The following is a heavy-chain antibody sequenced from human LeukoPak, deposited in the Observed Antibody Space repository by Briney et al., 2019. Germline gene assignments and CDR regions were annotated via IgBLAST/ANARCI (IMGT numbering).Heavy chain of an antibody. CDR1: GFTFSNYA. J-gene: IGHJ4*02. Sequence: GALRLSCAASGFTFSNYAMHRVRQAPGKGLEWVAVISYDGSNKYYADSVKGRFTISRDNSKNTLYLQMNSLRAEDTAVYYCARDRVENGPPDYWGQGTLVTVSS. D-gene: IGHD3-10*01. CDR3: ARDRVENGPPDY. V-gene: IGHV3-30*04. CDR2: ISYDGSNK.